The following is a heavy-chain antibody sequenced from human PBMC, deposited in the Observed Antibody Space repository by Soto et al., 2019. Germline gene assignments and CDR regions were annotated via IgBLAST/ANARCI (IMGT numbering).Heavy chain of an antibody. Sequence: QVPLQEPGPGLVKPSETLSLTCSVSGGSISSPTYYWGWVRRAPGGGPEWIGNIFYNGRTDYNPSPQRPVTMSVDTSQNLFSLRLASGTAADSAVYYCASGGFSADDESDWFDPWGHGTLVTVS. CDR2: IFYNGRT. D-gene: IGHD5-12*01. V-gene: IGHV4-39*01. J-gene: IGHJ5*02. CDR3: ASGGFSADDESDWFDP. CDR1: GGSISSPTYY.